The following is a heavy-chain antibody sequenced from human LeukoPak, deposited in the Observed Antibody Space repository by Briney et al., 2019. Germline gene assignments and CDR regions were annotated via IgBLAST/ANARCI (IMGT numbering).Heavy chain of an antibody. CDR1: NDSIRTYY. V-gene: IGHV4-59*01. CDR2: ISSNGRT. CDR3: ARVDWTSTSHLTAPAASYFDY. J-gene: IGHJ4*02. D-gene: IGHD6-13*01. Sequence: SETLSLTCTVSNDSIRTYYWTWIRQPPGKGLEWIGYISSNGRTDYNPSLEGRVTISVDTSKNEFSLLLNSVTSADTAVYYCARVDWTSTSHLTAPAASYFDYWGQGTLVTVSS.